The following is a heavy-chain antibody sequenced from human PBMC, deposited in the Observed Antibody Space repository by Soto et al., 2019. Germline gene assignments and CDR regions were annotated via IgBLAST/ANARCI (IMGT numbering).Heavy chain of an antibody. CDR2: IYYTGNT. Sequence: SETLSLTCTVSGDSSVSSSSYYLGWIRQPPGKGLEWIGSIYYTGNTFYIPSFRSRLTISVDTSKSQFSLKLRSVTAADTATYYCASEVSSTDGMDVWGQGTTVTVSS. D-gene: IGHD2-15*01. CDR1: GDSSVSSSSYY. CDR3: ASEVSSTDGMDV. V-gene: IGHV4-39*01. J-gene: IGHJ6*02.